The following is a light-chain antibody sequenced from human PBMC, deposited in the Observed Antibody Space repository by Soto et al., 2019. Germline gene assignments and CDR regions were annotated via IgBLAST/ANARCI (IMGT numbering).Light chain of an antibody. CDR1: QDISNY. V-gene: IGKV1-33*01. J-gene: IGKJ5*01. CDR2: DAS. CDR3: QQYDNPSIT. Sequence: DIQMTQSPSSLSASVGDRVTITCQASQDISNYLNWYQQKPGKAPKLLIYDASNLETRVPSRFSGSGSGTDFTFTISSLQPEDIATYYCQQYDNPSITFGQGTRLEIK.